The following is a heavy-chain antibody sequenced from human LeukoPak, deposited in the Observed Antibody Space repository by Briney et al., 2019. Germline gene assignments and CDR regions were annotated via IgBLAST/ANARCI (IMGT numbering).Heavy chain of an antibody. CDR3: ARVYRDDFWSGYSTHFDY. D-gene: IGHD3-3*01. Sequence: SETLSLTCTVSGGSISNYYWSWIRQPPGKGLEWIGYINYSGSANYNPSLKSRVTISVDTSRNQFSLKLTSVSAADTAVYYCARVYRDDFWSGYSTHFDYWGQGTLVTVSS. CDR1: GGSISNYY. J-gene: IGHJ4*02. CDR2: INYSGSA. V-gene: IGHV4-59*01.